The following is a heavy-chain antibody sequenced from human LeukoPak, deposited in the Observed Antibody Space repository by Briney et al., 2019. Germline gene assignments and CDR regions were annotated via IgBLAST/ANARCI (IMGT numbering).Heavy chain of an antibody. CDR2: IYSGGST. J-gene: IGHJ4*02. CDR1: GFTVSSNY. V-gene: IGHV3-53*01. D-gene: IGHD3-22*01. CDR3: ARDHRPEGLLLRGVSDY. Sequence: GGSLRLSCAASGFTVSSNYMSWVRQAPGKGLEWVSVIYSGGSTYYADSVKGRFTISRDNAKNSLYLQMNSLRDEDTAVYYCARDHRPEGLLLRGVSDYWGQGTLVTVSS.